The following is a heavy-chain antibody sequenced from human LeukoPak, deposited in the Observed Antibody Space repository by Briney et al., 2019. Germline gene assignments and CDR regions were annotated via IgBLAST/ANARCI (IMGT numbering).Heavy chain of an antibody. J-gene: IGHJ5*02. CDR1: GGSISSSSYY. Sequence: SETLSLTCTVSGGSISSSSYYWGWIRQPPGKGLEWIGRIYYSGSTYYNPSLKSRVTISVDTSKNQFSLKLSSVTAADTAVYYCARFTMVRGVETYNWFDPWGQGTLVTVSS. CDR3: ARFTMVRGVETYNWFDP. CDR2: IYYSGST. V-gene: IGHV4-39*07. D-gene: IGHD3-10*01.